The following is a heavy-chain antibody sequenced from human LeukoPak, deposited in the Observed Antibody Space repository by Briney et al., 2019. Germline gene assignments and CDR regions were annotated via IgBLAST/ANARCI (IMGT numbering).Heavy chain of an antibody. D-gene: IGHD6-13*01. J-gene: IGHJ1*01. Sequence: KPSETLSLTCTVSGGSISNYYWSWIRQPPGKGLEWIGYIYYSGSTNYNPSLKSRVTISVDTSKNQFSLKLSSVTAADTAMYYCASHSLTAAGIVRHWGQGTLVTVSS. CDR3: ASHSLTAAGIVRH. CDR2: IYYSGST. V-gene: IGHV4-59*01. CDR1: GGSISNYY.